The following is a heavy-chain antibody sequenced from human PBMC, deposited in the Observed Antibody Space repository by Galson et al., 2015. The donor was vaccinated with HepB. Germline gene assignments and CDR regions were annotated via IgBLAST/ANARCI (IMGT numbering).Heavy chain of an antibody. CDR1: RGTFSSYA. CDR2: IIPIFGTA. D-gene: IGHD2-21*02. J-gene: IGHJ6*03. Sequence: SVKVSCKASRGTFSSYAISWVRQAPGQGLEWMGGIIPIFGTANYAQKFQGRVTITADESTSTAYMELSSLRSEDTAVYYCARDAVVTTSAYYYYMDVWGKGTTVTVSS. V-gene: IGHV1-69*13. CDR3: ARDAVVTTSAYYYYMDV.